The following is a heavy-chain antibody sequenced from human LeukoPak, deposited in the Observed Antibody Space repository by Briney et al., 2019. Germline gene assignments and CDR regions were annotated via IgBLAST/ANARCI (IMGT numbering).Heavy chain of an antibody. J-gene: IGHJ3*01. D-gene: IGHD1-26*01. V-gene: IGHV5-51*01. CDR1: GYSFTSYC. CDR2: IYPGDSGP. CDR3: GMSGDRVPLQDDVFDV. Sequence: GESLKISCKVSGYSFTSYCIGWVRQMSGKGLEWMGIIYPGDSGPTYSPSFQGQVTISVDKSINTAYLQWSSLQASDTAVYYCGMSGDRVPLQDDVFDVWGQGTMVTVST.